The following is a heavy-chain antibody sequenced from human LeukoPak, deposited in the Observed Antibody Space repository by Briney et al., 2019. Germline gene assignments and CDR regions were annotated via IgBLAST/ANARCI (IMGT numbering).Heavy chain of an antibody. D-gene: IGHD2-2*01. Sequence: SETLSLTCAVYGGPFSGYYWSWIRQPPGKGLEWIGEINHSGSTNYNPSLKSRVTISVDTSKNQFSLKLSSVTAADTAVYYCVGYCSSTSCSDAFDIWGQGTMVTVSS. J-gene: IGHJ3*02. CDR1: GGPFSGYY. V-gene: IGHV4-34*01. CDR2: INHSGST. CDR3: VGYCSSTSCSDAFDI.